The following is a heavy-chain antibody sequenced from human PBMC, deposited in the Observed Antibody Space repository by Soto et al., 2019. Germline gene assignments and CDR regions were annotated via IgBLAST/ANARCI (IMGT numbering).Heavy chain of an antibody. CDR3: ARGLYDTFGGYSRGFDH. V-gene: IGHV3-33*01. CDR1: GFSFNNFG. CDR2: VWYDGNHR. J-gene: IGHJ4*02. Sequence: PGGSLRLSCAASGFSFNNFGIHWVRQAPGKGLEWVAIVWYDGNHRFYADSVKGRFSISRDSSNNTVYLQMNSLRVEDTALYYCARGLYDTFGGYSRGFDHWGQGAQVT. D-gene: IGHD2-2*03.